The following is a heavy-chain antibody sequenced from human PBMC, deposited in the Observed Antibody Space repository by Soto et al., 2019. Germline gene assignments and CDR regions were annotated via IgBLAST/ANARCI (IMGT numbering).Heavy chain of an antibody. V-gene: IGHV4-39*01. CDR3: ASLRITMIVVVITTVGAFDI. CDR1: GCSISSSSYY. CDR2: IYYSGST. D-gene: IGHD3-22*01. Sequence: SETLSLTCTVSGCSISSSSYYWGWIRQPPGKGLEWIGSIYYSGSTYYNPSLKSRVTISVDTSKNQFSLKLSSVTAADTAVYYCASLRITMIVVVITTVGAFDIWGQGTMVTVSS. J-gene: IGHJ3*02.